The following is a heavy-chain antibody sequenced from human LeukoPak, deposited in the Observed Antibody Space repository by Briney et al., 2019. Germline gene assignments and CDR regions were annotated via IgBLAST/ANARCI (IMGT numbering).Heavy chain of an antibody. J-gene: IGHJ2*01. D-gene: IGHD6-13*01. CDR1: GGSISSYY. CDR2: VYYSGGT. CDR3: ARGEPRIARPGAPPFDL. V-gene: IGHV4-59*01. Sequence: PPETLSLTCTVSGGSISSYYWQWIRQPPGNRLEWDGYVYYSGGTDYNPSLKRRVTISVDTSKNQFSLKLTSVTAADTAVYYCARGEPRIARPGAPPFDLWGRGTLVTVSS.